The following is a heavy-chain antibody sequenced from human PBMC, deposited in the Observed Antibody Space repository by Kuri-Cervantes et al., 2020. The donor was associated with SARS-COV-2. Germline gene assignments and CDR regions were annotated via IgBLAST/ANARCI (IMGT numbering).Heavy chain of an antibody. CDR2: ISGSGGST. Sequence: GESLKISCAASGFTFSSYAMSWVRQAPGKGLEWVSAISGSGGSTYYADSVKGRFTISRDNSKNTLYLQMNSLRAEDTAVYYCAKSGYDFPNPYDAFDIWGQGTMVTVSS. J-gene: IGHJ3*02. D-gene: IGHD5-12*01. CDR3: AKSGYDFPNPYDAFDI. V-gene: IGHV3-23*01. CDR1: GFTFSSYA.